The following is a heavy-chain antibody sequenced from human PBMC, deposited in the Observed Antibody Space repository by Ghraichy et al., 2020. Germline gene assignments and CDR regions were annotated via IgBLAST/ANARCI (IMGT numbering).Heavy chain of an antibody. V-gene: IGHV1-18*01. D-gene: IGHD4-17*01. CDR2: ISAYNGNT. CDR3: ARVREVTTYQENWFDP. Sequence: ASVKVSCKASGYTFTSYGISWVRQAPGQGLEWMGWISAYNGNTNYAQKLQGRVTMTTDTSTSTAYMELRSLRSDDTAVYYCARVREVTTYQENWFDPWGQGTLVTVSS. J-gene: IGHJ5*02. CDR1: GYTFTSYG.